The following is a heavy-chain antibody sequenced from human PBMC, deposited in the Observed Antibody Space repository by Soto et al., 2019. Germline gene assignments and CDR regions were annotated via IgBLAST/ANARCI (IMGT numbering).Heavy chain of an antibody. CDR2: IYRAGST. Sequence: HPGGSLRLSCAAPGLTVSSSYMSRVRQAPGKGLQWVSVIYRAGSTYYSSSVKGRFTISRDISTNMVYLEVSSLTDEDTAVYYCARAREPEYSSAIFFDIWGQG. D-gene: IGHD5-18*01. V-gene: IGHV3-53*01. J-gene: IGHJ4*02. CDR1: GLTVSSSY. CDR3: ARAREPEYSSAIFFDI.